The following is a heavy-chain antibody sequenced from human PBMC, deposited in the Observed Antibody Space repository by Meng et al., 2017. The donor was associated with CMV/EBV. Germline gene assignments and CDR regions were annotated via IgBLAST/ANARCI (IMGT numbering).Heavy chain of an antibody. CDR2: IDTGATRT. CDR1: GFSFSNFA. CDR3: AKDLSFGYSSGVFDP. D-gene: IGHD5-18*01. V-gene: IGHV3-23*03. Sequence: GGSLRLSCAASGFSFSNFAMTWVRQAPGKGLEWVSVIDTGATRTYYADSVKGRFIVTREDFKNTLFLQMNSLRAEDTAVYYCAKDLSFGYSSGVFDPWGQGTLVTVS. J-gene: IGHJ5*02.